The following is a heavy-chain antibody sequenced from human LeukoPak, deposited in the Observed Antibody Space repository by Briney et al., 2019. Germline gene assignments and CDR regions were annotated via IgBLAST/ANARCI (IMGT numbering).Heavy chain of an antibody. CDR3: VRRPYRSGFDF. CDR2: ISRLSSYI. V-gene: IGHV3-21*06. D-gene: IGHD6-19*01. CDR1: GFMFSNS. J-gene: IGHJ4*02. Sequence: GGSLRLSCAASGFMFSNSMNWVRQAPGKGLEWVSSISRLSSYINYADSVKGRLTISRDNAKNSLELHLSRLRPEDTALYYCVRRPYRSGFDFWGQGTLVTVSS.